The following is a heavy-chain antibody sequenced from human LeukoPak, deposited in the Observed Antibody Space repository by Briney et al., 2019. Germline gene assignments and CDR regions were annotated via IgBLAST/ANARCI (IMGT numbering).Heavy chain of an antibody. D-gene: IGHD5-18*01. CDR3: ARDGYTYGSFDY. CDR1: GGSISSSSYF. J-gene: IGHJ4*02. CDR2: IYYSGST. V-gene: IGHV4-39*01. Sequence: SDTLSLTCSVSGGSISSSSYFGGWIRQPPGKGLEWIGSIYYSGSTYSNPSLKSRVTISVDTSKSQFSLKLSSVTAADTAVYYCARDGYTYGSFDYWGQGTLVSVSS.